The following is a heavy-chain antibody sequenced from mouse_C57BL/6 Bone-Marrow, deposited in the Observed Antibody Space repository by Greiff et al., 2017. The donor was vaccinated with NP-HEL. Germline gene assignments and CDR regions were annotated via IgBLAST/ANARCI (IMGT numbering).Heavy chain of an antibody. Sequence: EVKLVESGAELVRPGASVKLSCTASGFNIKDDYMHWVKQRPEQGLEWIGWLDPENGDTEYASKFQGKATITADTSSNTAYLQLSSLTSEDTAVYYCTTYGSSPHYFDYWGQGTTLTVSS. D-gene: IGHD1-1*01. CDR1: GFNIKDDY. CDR3: TTYGSSPHYFDY. CDR2: LDPENGDT. J-gene: IGHJ2*01. V-gene: IGHV14-4*01.